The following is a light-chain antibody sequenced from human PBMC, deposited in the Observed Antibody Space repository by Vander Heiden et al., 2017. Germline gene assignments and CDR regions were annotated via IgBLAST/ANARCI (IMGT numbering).Light chain of an antibody. CDR1: SSDVGGYNY. CDR3: SSYTSSSTRV. Sequence: QSALTQPASVSGSPGQSITISCPGTSSDVGGYNYVSWYQHHPGKAPNLMIYEVSNRPAGVSNRFSGSKSGNTASLTISGLQAEEEADYYCSSYTSSSTRVFGGGTKLTVL. V-gene: IGLV2-14*01. CDR2: EVS. J-gene: IGLJ3*02.